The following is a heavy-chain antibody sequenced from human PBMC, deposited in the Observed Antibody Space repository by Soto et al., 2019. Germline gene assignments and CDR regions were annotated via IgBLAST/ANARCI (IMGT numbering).Heavy chain of an antibody. D-gene: IGHD2-15*01. V-gene: IGHV4-34*01. J-gene: IGHJ4*02. CDR3: ARGLDEDIVVVVAAKRSYYFDY. CDR1: GGSFSGYY. Sequence: SETLSLTCAVYGGSFSGYYWSWIRQPPGKGLEWIGEINHSGSTNYNPSLKSRVTISVDTSKNQFSLKLSSVTAADTAVYYCARGLDEDIVVVVAAKRSYYFDYWGQGTLVTVSS. CDR2: INHSGST.